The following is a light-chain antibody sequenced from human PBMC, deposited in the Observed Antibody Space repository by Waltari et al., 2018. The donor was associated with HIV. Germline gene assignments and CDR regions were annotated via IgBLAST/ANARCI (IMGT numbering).Light chain of an antibody. J-gene: IGKJ2*03. CDR2: KAS. V-gene: IGKV1-5*03. CDR1: QNVDSW. CDR3: QQYNSDFYS. Sequence: IQMTQSPSILSASVGDRVTITCRASQNVDSWLAWYQQRPENAPKLLIYKASILEYDVPARFSGSGSGTNFTLTINSLHPDDFATYYCQQYNSDFYSFGQGTRLDLK.